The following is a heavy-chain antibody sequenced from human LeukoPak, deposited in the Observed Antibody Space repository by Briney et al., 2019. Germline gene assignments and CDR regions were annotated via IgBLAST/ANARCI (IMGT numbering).Heavy chain of an antibody. CDR2: INPNSGGT. CDR1: GYTFTGYY. V-gene: IGHV1-2*02. D-gene: IGHD2-2*01. Sequence: ASVKVSCKASGYTFTGYYMHWVRQAPGQGLEWMGWINPNSGGTNYAQKFQGRVTMTRDTSISTAYMELSRLRSDDTAVYYRARVPIVVVPAAIRPSYNWFDPRGQGTLVTLSS. J-gene: IGHJ5*02. CDR3: ARVPIVVVPAAIRPSYNWFDP.